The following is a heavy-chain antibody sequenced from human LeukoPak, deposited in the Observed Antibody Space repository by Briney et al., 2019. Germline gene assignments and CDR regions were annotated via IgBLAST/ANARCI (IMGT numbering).Heavy chain of an antibody. CDR3: AKDLGYYDSSGYFSY. J-gene: IGHJ4*02. V-gene: IGHV3-74*01. Sequence: GGSLRLSCAASGFTFSSYWMHWVRQAPGKGLVWVSRINSDGSSTSYADSVKGRFTISRDNAKNTLYLQMNSLRAEDTAVYYCAKDLGYYDSSGYFSYGGQGTLVTVSS. D-gene: IGHD3-22*01. CDR2: INSDGSST. CDR1: GFTFSSYW.